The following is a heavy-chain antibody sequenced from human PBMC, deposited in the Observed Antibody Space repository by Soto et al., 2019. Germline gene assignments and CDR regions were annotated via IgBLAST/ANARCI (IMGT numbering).Heavy chain of an antibody. V-gene: IGHV1-18*01. CDR2: ISFYTGNT. J-gene: IGHJ6*03. CDR1: GFILSNHG. Sequence: QGQLVQSGAEVKKPGASVKVSCKASGFILSNHGITWVRQAPGQGFEWMGWISFYTGNTIYAQRLQGRVTLPTATSTGIAYMELRSLRSDDTDVYYCLRDLGCSSASCYAEIPTTNYYLYMELWGKGTAVTVS. CDR3: LRDLGCSSASCYAEIPTTNYYLYMEL. D-gene: IGHD2-2*01.